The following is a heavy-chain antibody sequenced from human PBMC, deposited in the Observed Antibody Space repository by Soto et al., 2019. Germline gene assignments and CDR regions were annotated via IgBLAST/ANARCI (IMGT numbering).Heavy chain of an antibody. J-gene: IGHJ6*02. D-gene: IGHD4-4*01. CDR1: GGSISSSNW. CDR2: IYHSGST. Sequence: PSETLSLTCAVSGGSISSSNWWSWVRQPPGKGLEWIGEIYHSGSTNYNPSLKSRVTISVDKSKNQFSLKLSSVTAADTAVYYCARVSLDYTYHYYYGMDVWGQGTTVTVS. V-gene: IGHV4-4*02. CDR3: ARVSLDYTYHYYYGMDV.